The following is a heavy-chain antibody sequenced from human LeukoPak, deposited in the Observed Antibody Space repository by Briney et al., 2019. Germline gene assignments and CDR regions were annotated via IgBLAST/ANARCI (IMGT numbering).Heavy chain of an antibody. J-gene: IGHJ6*03. CDR1: GGSISSSSYY. CDR2: IYYSGST. CDR3: ARSLEFIAAAGTVGWYYYYYMDV. V-gene: IGHV4-39*07. Sequence: SETLSLTCTVSGGSISSSSYYWGWLRQPPGKGLEWIGSIYYSGSTYYNPSLKSRVTISVDTSKNQFSLKLSSVTAADTAVYYCARSLEFIAAAGTVGWYYYYYMDVWGKGTTVTVSS. D-gene: IGHD6-13*01.